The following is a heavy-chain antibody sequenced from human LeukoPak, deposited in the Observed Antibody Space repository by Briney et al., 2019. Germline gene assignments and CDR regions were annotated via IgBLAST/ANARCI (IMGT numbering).Heavy chain of an antibody. CDR2: IYPGDSDT. Sequence: RGESLKISCKGSGYSFTSYWIGWVRQMPGKGLEWMGIIYPGDSDTRYSPSFQGQVTISADKSISTAYLQWSSLKASDTAMYYCARGTAERRPIAVAGTLDYWGQGTLVTVSS. CDR1: GYSFTSYW. CDR3: ARGTAERRPIAVAGTLDY. J-gene: IGHJ4*02. D-gene: IGHD6-19*01. V-gene: IGHV5-51*01.